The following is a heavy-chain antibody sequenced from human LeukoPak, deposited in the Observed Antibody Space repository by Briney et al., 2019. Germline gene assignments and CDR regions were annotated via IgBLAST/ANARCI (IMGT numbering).Heavy chain of an antibody. J-gene: IGHJ3*02. D-gene: IGHD5-18*01. CDR2: ISISSSYI. CDR3: ARNSVEERYSYADAFDI. V-gene: IGHV3-21*01. Sequence: GGSLRLSCAASGFTFSSYNMNWVRQAPGKGLEWVSSISISSSYIYYADSVKGRFTISRDNAKNSLYLQMNSLRTEDTAVYYCARNSVEERYSYADAFDIWGQGTMVTVSS. CDR1: GFTFSSYN.